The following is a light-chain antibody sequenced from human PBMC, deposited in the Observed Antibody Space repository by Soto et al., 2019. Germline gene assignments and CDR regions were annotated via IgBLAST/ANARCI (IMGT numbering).Light chain of an antibody. CDR3: QQYDSSPRT. CDR2: DAS. V-gene: IGKV2-30*01. CDR1: QSLVYSDGNTY. J-gene: IGKJ1*01. Sequence: DVVMTQSPLSLPVTLGQPASISCRSSQSLVYSDGNTYLNWYQQKPGQAPRLLIYDASKRATDIPDRFSGSGSGTDFTLTIGRLEPEDLAVYYCQQYDSSPRTFGQGTKVDIK.